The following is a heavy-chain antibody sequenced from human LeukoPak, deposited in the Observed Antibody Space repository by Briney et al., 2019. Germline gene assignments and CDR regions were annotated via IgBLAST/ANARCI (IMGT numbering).Heavy chain of an antibody. Sequence: ASVRVSSAVSGSTLTEFSIHCGRQAPRKGVEWMGGFVPEDDETIYAQSFQGRVTMTEATSTDTAYMELSSLRSEDTAMYYCATIAPGDLFDSWGQGTLVTVSS. V-gene: IGHV1-24*01. CDR3: ATIAPGDLFDS. CDR1: GSTLTEFS. J-gene: IGHJ4*02. D-gene: IGHD7-27*01. CDR2: FVPEDDET.